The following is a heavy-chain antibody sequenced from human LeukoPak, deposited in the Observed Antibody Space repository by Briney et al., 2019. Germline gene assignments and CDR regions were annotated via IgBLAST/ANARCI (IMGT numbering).Heavy chain of an antibody. J-gene: IGHJ4*02. CDR3: AKDLGDSSGYYFGFDY. CDR2: TSGSGSNT. D-gene: IGHD3-22*01. V-gene: IGHV3-23*01. CDR1: GFSFSRYA. Sequence: GGSLRLSCGASGFSFSRYAMTWVRQAPGKGLEWVSATSGSGSNTYYADSVKGRFTISRDNSKNTLPLQMNSLRAEDTAVYYCAKDLGDSSGYYFGFDYWGQGTLVTVSS.